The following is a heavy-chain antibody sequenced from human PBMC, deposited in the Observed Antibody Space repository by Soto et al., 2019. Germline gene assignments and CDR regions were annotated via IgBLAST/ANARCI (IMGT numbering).Heavy chain of an antibody. CDR3: ARIPVQRELLPYFDY. D-gene: IGHD1-26*01. CDR1: VGTFSSYA. Sequence: QVQLVQAGAEVKKPWSSVKGSCKASVGTFSSYAIRWVRQAPGQGLAWMGGIIPILGTANYAQKFQGRGTITADESTSTAYMELSSLRSEDTAVDYCARIPVQRELLPYFDYWGQGTLVTVSS. CDR2: IIPILGTA. V-gene: IGHV1-69*01. J-gene: IGHJ4*02.